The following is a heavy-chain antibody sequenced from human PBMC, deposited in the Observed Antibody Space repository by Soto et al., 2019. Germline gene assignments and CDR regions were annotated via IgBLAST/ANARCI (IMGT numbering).Heavy chain of an antibody. V-gene: IGHV1-18*01. D-gene: IGHD4-17*01. CDR2: ISAYNGNT. Sequence: QVQLVQSGAEVKKPGASVKVSCKASGYTFTSYGISWVRQAPGQGREWMGWISAYNGNTNYAQKLQGRVTMTTDTSTRTAYMELRSLRSDDTAVYYCARSAAMTTVTKRYFDYWGQGTLVTVSS. CDR3: ARSAAMTTVTKRYFDY. CDR1: GYTFTSYG. J-gene: IGHJ4*02.